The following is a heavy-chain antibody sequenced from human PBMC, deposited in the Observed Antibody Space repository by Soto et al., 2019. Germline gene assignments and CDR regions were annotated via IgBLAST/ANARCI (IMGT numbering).Heavy chain of an antibody. J-gene: IGHJ4*01. V-gene: IGHV3-23*01. CDR2: ISSNGANT. D-gene: IGHD2-8*01. Sequence: VGSLRLSCAASGFTFDSPYSHGMSWVRQSPGKGPEWVSTISSNGANTHYAESVKGRFTISKDASRNTVHLHMNSLRAEDTATYFCVSWVSAHFDYWGHGTPVTVSS. CDR3: VSWVSAHFDY. CDR1: GFTFDSPYSHG.